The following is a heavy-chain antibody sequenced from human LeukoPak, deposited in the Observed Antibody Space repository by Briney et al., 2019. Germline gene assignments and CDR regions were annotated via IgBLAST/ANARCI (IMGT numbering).Heavy chain of an antibody. J-gene: IGHJ6*03. CDR2: IIPIFGTA. CDR1: GGTFSSYA. V-gene: IGHV1-69*01. Sequence: ASVKFSCKASGGTFSSYAISWVRQAPGQGLEWMGGIIPIFGTANYAQKFQGRVTITADESTSTAYMELSSLRSEDTAVYYCARGAGLPPYYYYYYMDVWGKGTTVTVSS. CDR3: ARGAGLPPYYYYYYMDV.